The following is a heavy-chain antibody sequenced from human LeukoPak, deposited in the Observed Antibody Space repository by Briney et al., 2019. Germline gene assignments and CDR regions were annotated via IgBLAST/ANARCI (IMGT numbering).Heavy chain of an antibody. Sequence: PGGSLRLFCEGSGFSFSSYWMTWVRQAPGKGLEWVANIKQDGSEKYYVDSVRGRFTISRDNAKNSLYLQMNSLRAEDTAMYYCARQRYSDYWGQGTLVTVSS. CDR3: ARQRYSDY. D-gene: IGHD1-26*01. J-gene: IGHJ4*02. CDR1: GFSFSSYW. CDR2: IKQDGSEK. V-gene: IGHV3-7*01.